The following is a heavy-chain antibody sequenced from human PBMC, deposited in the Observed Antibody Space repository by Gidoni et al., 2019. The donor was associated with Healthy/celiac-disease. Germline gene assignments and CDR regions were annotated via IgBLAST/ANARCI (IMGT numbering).Heavy chain of an antibody. V-gene: IGHV4-39*01. D-gene: IGHD3-3*01. J-gene: IGHJ6*02. CDR3: ATLYDYYGMDV. Sequence: QLQLQESGPGLVKPSETLSLTCTVSGGSISSSSYYWGWIRQPPGKGLEWIGSIYYSGSNYYNPSLKSRVTISVDTSKNQFSLKLSSVTAADTAVYYCATLYDYYGMDVWGQGTTVTVSS. CDR1: GGSISSSSYY. CDR2: IYYSGSN.